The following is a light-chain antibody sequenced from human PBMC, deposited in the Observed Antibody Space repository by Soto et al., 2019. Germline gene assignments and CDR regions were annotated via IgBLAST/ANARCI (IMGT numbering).Light chain of an antibody. V-gene: IGKV1-6*01. CDR2: AVS. CDR3: PHYYSCPPA. J-gene: IGKJ1*01. CDR1: QGSRND. Sequence: TQSPSSLSASVGDRVTITCRARQGSRNDVGWYQQKPVKAPKLLIYAVSSLQSGVPSRLTGSGTGTNFTLTICSLHPESFATYARPHYYSCPPAVGRGTKVDIK.